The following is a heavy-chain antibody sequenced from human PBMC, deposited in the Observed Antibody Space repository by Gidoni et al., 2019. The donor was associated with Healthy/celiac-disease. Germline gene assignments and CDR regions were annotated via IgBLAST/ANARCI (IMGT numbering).Heavy chain of an antibody. J-gene: IGHJ5*02. V-gene: IGHV1-2*04. CDR1: GYTFTGYY. D-gene: IGHD6-19*01. Sequence: VQLVQSGAEVKKPGPSVKVSCKASGYTFTGYYMHWVRQAPGQGPEWMGWINPNSGGTNDAQKFQGWVTMTRDTSISTAYMELSRLRSDDTAVYYCAYSSGWYNWFDPWGQGTLVTVSS. CDR3: AYSSGWYNWFDP. CDR2: INPNSGGT.